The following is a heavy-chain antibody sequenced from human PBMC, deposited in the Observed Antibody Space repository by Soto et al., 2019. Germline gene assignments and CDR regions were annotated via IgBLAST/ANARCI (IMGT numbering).Heavy chain of an antibody. CDR1: GFTFGDYA. CDR3: TREGADIVVVVAAFDY. CDR2: IRSKAYGGTT. J-gene: IGHJ4*02. Sequence: GGSLRLSCTASGFTFGDYAMSWFRQAPGKGLEWVGFIRSKAYGGTTEYAASVKGRFTISRDDSKSIAYLQMNSLKTEDTAVYYCTREGADIVVVVAAFDYWGQGTLVTVSS. V-gene: IGHV3-49*03. D-gene: IGHD2-15*01.